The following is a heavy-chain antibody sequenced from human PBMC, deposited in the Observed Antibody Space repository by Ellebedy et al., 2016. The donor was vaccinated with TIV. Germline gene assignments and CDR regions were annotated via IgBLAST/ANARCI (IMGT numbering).Heavy chain of an antibody. CDR1: GGSFSGYY. D-gene: IGHD4-17*01. V-gene: IGHV4-34*01. CDR2: INHSGST. Sequence: GSLRLSCAVYGGSFSGYYWSWIRQPPGKGLEWIGEINHSGSTNYNPSLKSRVTISVDTSKNQFSLKLSSLTAADTAVYYCSRGRTERYGDYVVGRLDAFDIWGQGTMVTVSS. CDR3: SRGRTERYGDYVVGRLDAFDI. J-gene: IGHJ3*02.